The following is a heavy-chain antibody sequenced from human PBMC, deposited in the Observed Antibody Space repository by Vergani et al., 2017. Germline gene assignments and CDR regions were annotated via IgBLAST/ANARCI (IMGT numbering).Heavy chain of an antibody. D-gene: IGHD3-3*01. V-gene: IGHV1-46*01. CDR1: GYTFTSYY. Sequence: QVQLVQSGAEVKKPGASVKVSCKASGYTFTSYYMHWVRQAPGQGLEWMGIINPSGGSTSYAQKFQGRVTMTRDTSTSTVYMELSSLRSEDTAVYYCARARDDFWSGYYTAYFDYWGQGTLVTVSS. J-gene: IGHJ4*02. CDR2: INPSGGST. CDR3: ARARDDFWSGYYTAYFDY.